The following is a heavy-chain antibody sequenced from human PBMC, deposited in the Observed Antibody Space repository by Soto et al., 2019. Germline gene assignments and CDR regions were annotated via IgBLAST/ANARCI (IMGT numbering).Heavy chain of an antibody. CDR2: ISDDGSNK. V-gene: IGHV3-30*03. CDR3: ASSKDMGGNRYGVYL. CDR1: GLTFSRYG. J-gene: IGHJ4*02. Sequence: QVQMVESGGGVVQPGRSLSLSCADSGLTFSRYGMHWLRQVPGKGLEWVAVISDDGSNKNSADSVKGRFTISRDNSKNTLGLQMKRMRREYAALYFCASSKDMGGNRYGVYLWGQGTLVTVSS. D-gene: IGHD2-15*01.